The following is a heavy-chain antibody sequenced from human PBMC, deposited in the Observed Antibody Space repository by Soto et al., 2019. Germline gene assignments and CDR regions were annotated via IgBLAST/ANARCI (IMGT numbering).Heavy chain of an antibody. V-gene: IGHV3-21*01. Sequence: GGSLRLSCAASGFTFSSHSMNWVRQAPGKGLEWVSSISSSSSYIYYADSVKGRFTISRDNAKNSLYLQMNSLRAEDTAVYYCARDSSYSSSWYPDAFDIWGQGTMVTVSS. CDR2: ISSSSSYI. CDR3: ARDSSYSSSWYPDAFDI. J-gene: IGHJ3*02. D-gene: IGHD6-13*01. CDR1: GFTFSSHS.